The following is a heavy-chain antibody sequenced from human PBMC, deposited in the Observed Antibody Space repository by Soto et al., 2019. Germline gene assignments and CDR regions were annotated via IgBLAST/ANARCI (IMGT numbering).Heavy chain of an antibody. J-gene: IGHJ6*02. CDR3: TTRKGDV. V-gene: IGHV3-15*07. CDR1: GLTFSDAW. Sequence: VQLVESGGGLVKPGGSLRLSCAASGLTFSDAWMNWVRQAPGKGLQWVGRIKSKADGGATDYVAPVRGRFIISKDDSINTLYLQMNSLKIEDTGVYYCTTRKGDVWGQGTTVTVS. CDR2: IKSKADGGAT.